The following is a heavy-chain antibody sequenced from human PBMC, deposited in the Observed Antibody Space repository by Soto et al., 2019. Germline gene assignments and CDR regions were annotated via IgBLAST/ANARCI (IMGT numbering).Heavy chain of an antibody. J-gene: IGHJ5*02. CDR1: GYSISSGYY. CDR2: IYRSGNT. CDR3: ARAYYYEVAGWFDP. D-gene: IGHD3-22*01. V-gene: IGHV4-38-2*01. Sequence: PSETLSLTCAVSGYSISSGYYWGWIRQPPGKGLEWIGSIYRSGNTYYNPSLKSRVTISVDTSKNQFSLKLSSVTAADTAVYSCARAYYYEVAGWFDPWGPGTLVTVS.